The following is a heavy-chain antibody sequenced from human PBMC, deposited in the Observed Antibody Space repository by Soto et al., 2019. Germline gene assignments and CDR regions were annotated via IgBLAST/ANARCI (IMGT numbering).Heavy chain of an antibody. CDR3: ATLYSSSWYRYYYYYGMDV. J-gene: IGHJ6*02. CDR1: CGSFSGYY. CDR2: INHSGST. V-gene: IGHV4-34*01. Sequence: PSETLSLTCAFYCGSFSGYYWSWIRQPPGKGLEWIGEINHSGSTNYNPSLKSRVTISVDTSKNQFSLKLSSVTAADTAVYYCATLYSSSWYRYYYYYGMDVWGQGTTVTVSS. D-gene: IGHD6-13*01.